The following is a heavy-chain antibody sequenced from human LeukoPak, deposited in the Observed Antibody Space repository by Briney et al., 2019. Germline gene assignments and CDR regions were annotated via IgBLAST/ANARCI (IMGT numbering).Heavy chain of an antibody. J-gene: IGHJ4*02. V-gene: IGHV3-30-3*01. CDR3: ARDDASSSWSLSGC. CDR1: LFTLSGYA. Sequence: PGGSLRLSCAVSLFTLSGYAMHWVRQAPGKGLEWVAVISYDGSNKYYEDSVKGRFTISRDNSKNPLYLQMNSLRPEDTAVYYCARDDASSSWSLSGCWGQGTLVTVA. D-gene: IGHD6-13*01. CDR2: ISYDGSNK.